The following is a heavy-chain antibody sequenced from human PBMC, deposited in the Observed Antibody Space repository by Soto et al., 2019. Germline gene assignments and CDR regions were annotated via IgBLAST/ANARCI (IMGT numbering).Heavy chain of an antibody. CDR3: ARHGVYYDYIWG. CDR2: IYYSGST. J-gene: IGHJ4*02. D-gene: IGHD3-16*01. Sequence: SETLSLTCTVSSGSISTYYWSWIRQPPGKGLEWIGSIYYSGSTYYNPSLKSRVTISVDTSKNQFSLKLSSVTAADTAVYYCARHGVYYDYIWGWGQGTLVTVSS. CDR1: SGSISTYY. V-gene: IGHV4-59*05.